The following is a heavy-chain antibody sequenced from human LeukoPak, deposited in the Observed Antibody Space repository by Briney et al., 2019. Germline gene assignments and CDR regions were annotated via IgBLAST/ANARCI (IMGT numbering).Heavy chain of an antibody. Sequence: GGSLRLSCAASGFTFSSYSMNWVRQAPGKGLEWVSYISSSSSTIYYADSVKGRFTISRDNAKNSLYLQMNGLRAEDTAVYYCARGASKFDYWGQGTLVTASS. CDR1: GFTFSSYS. CDR2: ISSSSSTI. CDR3: ARGASKFDY. J-gene: IGHJ4*02. V-gene: IGHV3-48*04.